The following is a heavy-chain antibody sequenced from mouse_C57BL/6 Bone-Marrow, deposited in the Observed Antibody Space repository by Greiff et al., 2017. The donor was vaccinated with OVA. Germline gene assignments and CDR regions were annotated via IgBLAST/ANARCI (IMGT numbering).Heavy chain of an antibody. V-gene: IGHV1-81*01. Sequence: QVQLQQSGAELARPGASVKLSCKASGYTFTSYGISWVKQRTGQGLEWIGEIYPRSGNTYYNEKFKGKATLTADKSSSTAYMELRSLTSEDSAVYFCANYYGISLAWFAYWGQGTLVTVSA. CDR2: IYPRSGNT. CDR3: ANYYGISLAWFAY. D-gene: IGHD1-1*01. CDR1: GYTFTSYG. J-gene: IGHJ3*01.